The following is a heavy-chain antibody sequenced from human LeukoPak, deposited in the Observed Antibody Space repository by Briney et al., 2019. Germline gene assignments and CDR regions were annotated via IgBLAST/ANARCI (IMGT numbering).Heavy chain of an antibody. Sequence: GESLKISCKGSGYSFTSYWIGWVRQMPGKGLEWMGIIYPGDSDTRYSPSFQGQVTISADKSISTAYLQWSSLKASDTAMYYCARRATMVRGVTLFDYWGQGTLVTVSS. CDR1: GYSFTSYW. V-gene: IGHV5-51*01. CDR2: IYPGDSDT. D-gene: IGHD3-10*01. CDR3: ARRATMVRGVTLFDY. J-gene: IGHJ4*02.